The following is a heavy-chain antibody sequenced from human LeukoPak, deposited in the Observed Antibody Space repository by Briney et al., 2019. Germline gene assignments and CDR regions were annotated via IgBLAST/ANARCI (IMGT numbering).Heavy chain of an antibody. CDR3: AKDAIYGDGYWEFDY. CDR2: VLSGGGST. CDR1: GFNFGGYS. D-gene: IGHD2-21*01. Sequence: GSLRLSCEGSGFNFGGYSMSWVRQAPGKGLEWVSGVLSGGGSTYYADAVKGRFTISRDNYRSTLYLQMNSLRAEDTAVYYCAKDAIYGDGYWEFDYWGQGTLVTVSS. J-gene: IGHJ4*02. V-gene: IGHV3-23*01.